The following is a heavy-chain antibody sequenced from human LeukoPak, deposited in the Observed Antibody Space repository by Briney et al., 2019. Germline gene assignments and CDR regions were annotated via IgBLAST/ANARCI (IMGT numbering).Heavy chain of an antibody. CDR3: ASNHRGSSNFGY. Sequence: SETLSLTCAVYGGSFSGYYWSWIRQPPGKGLEWIGEINHSGSTNYNPSLKSRVTISVDTSKNQFSLKLSFVTAADTAVYYCASNHRGSSNFGYWGQGTLVTVSS. CDR1: GGSFSGYY. CDR2: INHSGST. D-gene: IGHD1-14*01. V-gene: IGHV4-34*01. J-gene: IGHJ4*02.